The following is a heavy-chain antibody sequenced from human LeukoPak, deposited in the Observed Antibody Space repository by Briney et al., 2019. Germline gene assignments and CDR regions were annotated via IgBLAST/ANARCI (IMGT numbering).Heavy chain of an antibody. D-gene: IGHD3-9*01. J-gene: IGHJ4*02. V-gene: IGHV3-21*01. CDR1: GFTFSSYS. Sequence: GGPLRLSCAASGFTFSSYSMNWVRQAPGKGLEWVSSISSSSSYIYYADSVKGRFTISRDNAKNSLYLQMNSLRAEDTAVYYCARSSDWDFEGYFDYWGQGTLVTVSS. CDR3: ARSSDWDFEGYFDY. CDR2: ISSSSSYI.